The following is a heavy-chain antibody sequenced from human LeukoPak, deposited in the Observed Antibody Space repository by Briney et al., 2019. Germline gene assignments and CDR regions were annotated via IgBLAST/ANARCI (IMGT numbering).Heavy chain of an antibody. CDR1: GFTFSTYS. Sequence: GGSLRLSCAASGFTFSTYSMNWVRQAPGKGLEWISYISITNTIYYADSVKGRFTISRDNSKNTLFLQMKSLRAEDTAVYYCARERGGDYSDYAFYFDYWGQGTLVTVSS. CDR2: ISITNTI. J-gene: IGHJ4*02. D-gene: IGHD4-11*01. CDR3: ARERGGDYSDYAFYFDY. V-gene: IGHV3-48*01.